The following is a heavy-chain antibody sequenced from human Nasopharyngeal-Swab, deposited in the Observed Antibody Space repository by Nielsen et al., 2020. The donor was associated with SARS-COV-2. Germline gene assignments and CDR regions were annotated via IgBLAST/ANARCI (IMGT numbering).Heavy chain of an antibody. CDR2: IGSSSSYI. CDR1: GFTFSSYS. Sequence: GGSLRLSCAASGFTFSSYSMNWVRQAPGKGLEWVSSIGSSSSYIYYADSVKGRFTISRDNAKNSLYLQMNSLRAEDTAVYYCARGGGSYLHFDYWGQGTLVTVSS. J-gene: IGHJ4*02. V-gene: IGHV3-21*01. D-gene: IGHD1-26*01. CDR3: ARGGGSYLHFDY.